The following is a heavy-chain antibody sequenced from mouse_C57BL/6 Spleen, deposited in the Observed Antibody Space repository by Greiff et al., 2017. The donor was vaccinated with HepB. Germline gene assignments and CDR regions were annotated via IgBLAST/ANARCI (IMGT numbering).Heavy chain of an antibody. Sequence: VQLQESGPGLVAPSQSLSITCTVSGFSLTSYAISWVRQPPGKGLEWLGVIWTGGGTSYNSALKSRLSISKDNSKSEVFLKMNSLQTDDTARYYCARYNWGDHAMDYWGQGTSVTVSS. V-gene: IGHV2-9-1*01. D-gene: IGHD4-1*01. CDR3: ARYNWGDHAMDY. J-gene: IGHJ4*01. CDR1: GFSLTSYA. CDR2: IWTGGGT.